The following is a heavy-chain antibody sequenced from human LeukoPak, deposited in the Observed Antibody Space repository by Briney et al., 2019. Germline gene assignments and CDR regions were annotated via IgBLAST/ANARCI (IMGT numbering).Heavy chain of an antibody. J-gene: IGHJ4*02. D-gene: IGHD4-17*01. Sequence: SETLSLTCTVSGGSISSGSYYWSWIRQPAGKGLEWIGRIYTSGSTNYNPSLKSRVTISVDTSKNQFSLKLSSVTAADTAVYYCARDRAYGDSFDYWGQGTLVTVSS. CDR3: ARDRAYGDSFDY. CDR1: GGSISSGSYY. CDR2: IYTSGST. V-gene: IGHV4-61*02.